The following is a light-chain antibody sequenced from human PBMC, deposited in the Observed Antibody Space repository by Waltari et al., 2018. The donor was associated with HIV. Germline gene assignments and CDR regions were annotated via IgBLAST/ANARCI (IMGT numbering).Light chain of an antibody. V-gene: IGKV2-28*01. J-gene: IGKJ4*01. CDR2: LGS. CDR3: MQALQTPFT. CDR1: QSLLHSNGYNY. Sequence: DIVMTQSPLSLPVTPGEPASISCRSSQSLLHSNGYNYFDWYLQKPGQSPQLLIDLGSNRASGVPDRFSGSGAGTDFTLKISRVEAEDVGVYYCMQALQTPFTFGGGTKVEIK.